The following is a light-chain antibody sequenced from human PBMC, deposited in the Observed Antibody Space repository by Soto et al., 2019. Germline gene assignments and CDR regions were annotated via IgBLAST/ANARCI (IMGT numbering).Light chain of an antibody. V-gene: IGLV2-14*01. J-gene: IGLJ1*01. CDR2: GVS. CDR1: NTDVGAYNY. CDR3: NSYTTSYTYI. Sequence: QSVLTQHAAVSGSPGQSITISCTGTNTDVGAYNYVSWYQQHPGKAPKLVIYGVSNRPSGVSNRFSGSKSGNTASLTISGLQAEDEADYYCNSYTTSYTYIFGTGTKVTVL.